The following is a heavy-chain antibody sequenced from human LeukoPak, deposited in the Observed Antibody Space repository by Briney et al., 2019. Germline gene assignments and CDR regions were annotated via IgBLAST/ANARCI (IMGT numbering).Heavy chain of an antibody. V-gene: IGHV3-21*01. CDR2: ISSSSSYI. Sequence: GGSLRLSCAASGFTFSSYSMNWVRQAPGKGLEWVSSISSSSSYIYYADSVKGRFTISRDNSKNTLYLQMNSLRAEDTAVYYSARAGVSSYSYYGMDVWGQGTTVTVSS. J-gene: IGHJ6*02. CDR3: ARAGVSSYSYYGMDV. CDR1: GFTFSSYS. D-gene: IGHD7-27*01.